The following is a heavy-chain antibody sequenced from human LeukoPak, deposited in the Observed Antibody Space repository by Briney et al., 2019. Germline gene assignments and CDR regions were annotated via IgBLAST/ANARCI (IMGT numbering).Heavy chain of an antibody. CDR1: GFTFSSYS. V-gene: IGHV3-21*01. CDR2: ISSSGSFI. CDR3: ARDLIGYNSSYWFDP. J-gene: IGHJ5*02. D-gene: IGHD6-13*01. Sequence: GGSLRLSCAASGFTFSSYSMNWVRQTPGKGLEWVSSISSSGSFIYYADSLKGRFTISRDNAKNSLYLQMNSLRAEDTAVYYCARDLIGYNSSYWFDPWGQGTLVTVSS.